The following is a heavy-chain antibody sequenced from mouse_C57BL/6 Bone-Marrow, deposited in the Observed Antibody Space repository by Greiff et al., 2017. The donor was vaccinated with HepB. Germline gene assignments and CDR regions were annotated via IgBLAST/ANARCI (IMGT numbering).Heavy chain of an antibody. Sequence: EVQLQESGGGLVQPGGSMKLSCAASGFTFSDAWMDWVRQSPEKGLEWVAEIRNKANNHATYYAESVKGRFTISRDDSKSSVYLQMNSLRAEDTGIYYCTRGDSSGYGDAMDYWGQGTSVTVSS. CDR2: IRNKANNHAT. V-gene: IGHV6-6*01. CDR3: TRGDSSGYGDAMDY. D-gene: IGHD3-2*02. J-gene: IGHJ4*01. CDR1: GFTFSDAW.